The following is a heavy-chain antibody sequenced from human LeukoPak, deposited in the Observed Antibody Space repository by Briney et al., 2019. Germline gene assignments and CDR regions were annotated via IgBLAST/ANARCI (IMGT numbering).Heavy chain of an antibody. CDR3: AREVAARRGVFDY. J-gene: IGHJ4*02. D-gene: IGHD6-6*01. CDR2: ISSSSSYI. CDR1: GFTFSSYS. V-gene: IGHV3-21*01. Sequence: PGGSLRLSCAASGFTFSSYSMNWVRQAPGKGLEWVSSISSSSSYIYYADSVKGRFTISRDNAKNSLYLQMNSLRAEDTAVYYCAREVAARRGVFDYWGQGTLVTVSS.